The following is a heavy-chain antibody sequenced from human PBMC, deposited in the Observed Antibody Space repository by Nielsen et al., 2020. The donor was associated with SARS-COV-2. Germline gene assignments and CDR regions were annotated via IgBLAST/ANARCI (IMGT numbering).Heavy chain of an antibody. J-gene: IGHJ6*02. Sequence: VRQAPGKGLEWVGRIKSKTDGGTIDYAAPVKGRFTISRDDSKNTLYLQMNSLKTEDTAVYYCTTDSQIAVAGKYYYYYYGMDVWGQGTTVTVSS. V-gene: IGHV3-15*01. CDR2: IKSKTDGGTI. D-gene: IGHD6-19*01. CDR3: TTDSQIAVAGKYYYYYYGMDV.